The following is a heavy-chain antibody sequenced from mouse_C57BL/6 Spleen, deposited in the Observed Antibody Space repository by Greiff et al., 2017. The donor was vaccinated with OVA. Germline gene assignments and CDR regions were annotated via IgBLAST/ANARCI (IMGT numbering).Heavy chain of an antibody. V-gene: IGHV1-64*01. CDR1: GYTFTSYW. J-gene: IGHJ3*01. D-gene: IGHD2-5*01. Sequence: VKLQQPGAELVKPGASVKLSCKASGYTFTSYWMHWVKQRPGQGLEWIGMIHPNSGSTKYNEKFKSKATLTVDKSYSTAYMQLSSLTSEDSAVYYCARSNYSNSWFAYWGQGTLVTVSA. CDR2: IHPNSGST. CDR3: ARSNYSNSWFAY.